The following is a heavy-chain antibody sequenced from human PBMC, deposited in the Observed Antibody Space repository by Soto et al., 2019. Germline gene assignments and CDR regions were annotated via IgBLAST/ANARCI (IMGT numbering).Heavy chain of an antibody. Sequence: ASVNVSCKASGGTFGSYAISWVRQAPGQGLEWMGGIIPIFGTANYAQKFQGRVTITADESTSTAYMELSSLRSEDTAVYYCARVRGDDFWSGYYTHYYYGMDVWGQGTTVTVSS. D-gene: IGHD3-3*01. CDR2: IIPIFGTA. CDR1: GGTFGSYA. J-gene: IGHJ6*02. CDR3: ARVRGDDFWSGYYTHYYYGMDV. V-gene: IGHV1-69*13.